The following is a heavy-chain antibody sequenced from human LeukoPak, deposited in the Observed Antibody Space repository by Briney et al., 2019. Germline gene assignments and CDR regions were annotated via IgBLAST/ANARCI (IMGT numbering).Heavy chain of an antibody. D-gene: IGHD6-13*01. CDR1: GFTFSSDW. CDR2: IKKDGSEK. Sequence: GGSLRLSCAASGFTFSSDWMSWVRQAPGKGLEWVANIKKDGSEKYYVDSVKGRVTISRDKSKNALYLQMNSLRAEDTAVYYCARDEFSVGSSWFSYYFDYWGQGTLVTVSS. CDR3: ARDEFSVGSSWFSYYFDY. V-gene: IGHV3-7*01. J-gene: IGHJ4*02.